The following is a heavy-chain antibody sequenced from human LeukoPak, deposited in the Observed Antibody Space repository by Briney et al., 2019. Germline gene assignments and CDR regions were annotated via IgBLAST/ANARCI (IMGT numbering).Heavy chain of an antibody. CDR3: ARRRSGSYLDY. D-gene: IGHD1-26*01. CDR1: GXSFTSYW. CDR2: IYPGDSDT. V-gene: IGHV5-51*01. J-gene: IGHJ4*02. Sequence: HGESLKISCKGSGXSFTSYWIAWVRQMPGKGLEWMGIIYPGDSDTTYSPSFQGQVTISADKSISTAYLQWSSLKASDTAMYYCARRRSGSYLDYWGQGTLVTVSS.